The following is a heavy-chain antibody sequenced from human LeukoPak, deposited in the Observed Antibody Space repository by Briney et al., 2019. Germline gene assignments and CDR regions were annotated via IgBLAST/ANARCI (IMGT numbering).Heavy chain of an antibody. V-gene: IGHV1-46*01. CDR2: LNPNGGST. J-gene: IGHJ4*02. Sequence: ASVKVSCKASGYTFTTYYMHWVRQAPGQGLEWMGTLNPNGGSTSYAQKFQGRVTMTTDTPTSTVYMELSSLRSEDTAVYYCARASGYYTAVDFWGQGNLVTVSS. D-gene: IGHD3-3*01. CDR3: ARASGYYTAVDF. CDR1: GYTFTTYY.